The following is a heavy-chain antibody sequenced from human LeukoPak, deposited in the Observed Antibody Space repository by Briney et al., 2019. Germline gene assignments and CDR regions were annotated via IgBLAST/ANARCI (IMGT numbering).Heavy chain of an antibody. J-gene: IGHJ2*01. CDR2: IYYSGST. V-gene: IGHV4-39*01. D-gene: IGHD3-16*01. CDR3: ATEMYDYVWGSYSWYFDL. Sequence: SETLSLTCTVSGGSISSSSYYWGWIRQPPGKGLEWIGSIYYSGSTYYNPSLKSRVTISVDTSKNQFSLKLSSVTAADTAVYYCATEMYDYVWGSYSWYFDLWGRGTLVTVSS. CDR1: GGSISSSSYY.